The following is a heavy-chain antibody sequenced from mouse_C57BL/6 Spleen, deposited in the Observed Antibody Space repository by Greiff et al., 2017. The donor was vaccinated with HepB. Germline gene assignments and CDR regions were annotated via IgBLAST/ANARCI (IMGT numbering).Heavy chain of an antibody. CDR1: GFNIKDDY. V-gene: IGHV14-4*01. CDR2: IDPENGDT. J-gene: IGHJ1*03. CDR3: TTELGRQRYFDV. Sequence: EVQLQQSGAELVSPGASVKLSCTASGFNIKDDYMHWVKQRPEQGLEWIGWIDPENGDTEYASKFQGKATITADTSSNTAYLQLSSLTSEDTAVYYCTTELGRQRYFDVWGTGTTVTVSS. D-gene: IGHD4-1*01.